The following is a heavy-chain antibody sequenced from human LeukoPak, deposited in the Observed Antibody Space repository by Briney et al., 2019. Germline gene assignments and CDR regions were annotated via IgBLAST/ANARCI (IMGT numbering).Heavy chain of an antibody. Sequence: GGSLRLSCAASGFTFSSYAMSWVRQAPGKGLQWVSSLSGSGGSTYYTDSVKGRFTISRDNSKNTLYLQMNSVRAEDTAVYYCARGATTTGYEFWGRGILVTVSS. D-gene: IGHD4-17*01. V-gene: IGHV3-23*01. CDR3: ARGATTTGYEF. CDR2: LSGSGGST. J-gene: IGHJ4*02. CDR1: GFTFSSYA.